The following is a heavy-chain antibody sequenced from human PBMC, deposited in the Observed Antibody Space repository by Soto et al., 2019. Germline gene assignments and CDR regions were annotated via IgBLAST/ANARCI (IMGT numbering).Heavy chain of an antibody. D-gene: IGHD1-26*01. V-gene: IGHV2-5*02. Sequence: QITLKESGPTLVKPTQTLTLTCTFSGFSLSSSGVGVGWIRQPPGKALEWLALIYWDDDKRYSPSLKSRLTITKDTSKNQVVLTMTNMDPVDTATYYCAYRHMVGATKYNWFDPWGQGTLVTVSS. CDR2: IYWDDDK. CDR1: GFSLSSSGVG. CDR3: AYRHMVGATKYNWFDP. J-gene: IGHJ5*02.